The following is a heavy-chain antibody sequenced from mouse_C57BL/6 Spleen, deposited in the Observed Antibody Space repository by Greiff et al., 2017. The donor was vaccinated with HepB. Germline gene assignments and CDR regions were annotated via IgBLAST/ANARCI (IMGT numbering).Heavy chain of an antibody. Sequence: QVQLQEPGPELVKPGASVKISCKASGYAFSSSWMNWVKQRPGQGLEWIGRIYPGDGDTNYNGKFKGKATLTADKSSSTAYMQLGSLTSEDSAVYFFARWNYGTLFDYWGQGTTLTVSS. D-gene: IGHD1-1*01. CDR2: IYPGDGDT. CDR3: ARWNYGTLFDY. CDR1: GYAFSSSW. V-gene: IGHV1-82*01. J-gene: IGHJ2*01.